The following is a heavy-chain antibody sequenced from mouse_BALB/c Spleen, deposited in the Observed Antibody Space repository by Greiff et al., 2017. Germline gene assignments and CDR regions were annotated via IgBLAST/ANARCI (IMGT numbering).Heavy chain of an antibody. V-gene: IGHV1S137*01. CDR3: ARRGGLLPFDY. J-gene: IGHJ2*01. CDR2: ISTYYGDA. D-gene: IGHD2-3*01. Sequence: VKLMESGAELVRPGVSVKISCKGSGYTFTDYAMHWVKQSHAKSLEWIGVISTYYGDASYNQKFKGKATMTVDKSSSTAYMELARLTSEDSAIYYCARRGGLLPFDYWGQGTTLTVSS. CDR1: GYTFTDYA.